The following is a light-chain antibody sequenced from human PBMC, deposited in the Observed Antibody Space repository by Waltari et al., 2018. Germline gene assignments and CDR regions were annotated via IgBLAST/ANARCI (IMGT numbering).Light chain of an antibody. J-gene: IGKJ5*01. Sequence: EIVLTQSPGTLSLSPGERATLSCRASQSVDSNYLVWYQQKPGQAPRLLIYGASSRATGIPDRFTGGGSGTDFTLXIXRXEPXDXXVXXXXXXXXXXTSSSFGXGXXXEIK. CDR1: QSVDSNY. V-gene: IGKV3-20*01. CDR2: GAS. CDR3: XXXXXXXTSSS.